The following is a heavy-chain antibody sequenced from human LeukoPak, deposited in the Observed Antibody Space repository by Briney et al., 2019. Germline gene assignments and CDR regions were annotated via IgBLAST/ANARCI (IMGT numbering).Heavy chain of an antibody. CDR3: TRDRGYDYFFDY. J-gene: IGHJ4*02. D-gene: IGHD5-12*01. CDR1: GYTFTVYY. Sequence: ASVKVSCKASGYTFTVYYMHWVRQAPGQGLEWMGWINPNSGGTHYAQKFQGRVTMTRDTSISTAYMELSRLRSDDTAVYYCTRDRGYDYFFDYWGQGTLVTVSS. CDR2: INPNSGGT. V-gene: IGHV1-2*02.